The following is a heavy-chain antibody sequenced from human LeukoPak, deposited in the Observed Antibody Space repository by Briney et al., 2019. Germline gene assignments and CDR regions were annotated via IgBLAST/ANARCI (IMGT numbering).Heavy chain of an antibody. CDR1: GFTFSHYY. D-gene: IGHD6-13*01. J-gene: IGHJ6*02. V-gene: IGHV3-7*01. CDR2: IKQDGSEQ. CDR3: ARSYSSSWPYYYYYGMDV. Sequence: GGSLRLSCAASGFTFSHYYMSWVRQAPGKGLEWVANIKQDGSEQFYLDSVKGRFTISRDNAKNALYLQMHSLRVEDTAMYYCARSYSSSWPYYYYYGMDVWGQGTTVTVSS.